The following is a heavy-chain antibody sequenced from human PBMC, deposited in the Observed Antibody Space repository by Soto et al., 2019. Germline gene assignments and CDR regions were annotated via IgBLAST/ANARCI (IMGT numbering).Heavy chain of an antibody. V-gene: IGHV1-69*12. D-gene: IGHD3-3*01. Sequence: QVQLVQSGAEVRKPGSSVKVSCKASGGTFSNSAITWVRQAPGQGLEWVGGIIPIFGSTNYAQKFQGRVTITADESTSTAYMELSSLTSEDTAVYYCARDGDLRSDFWSCALGGGWFDPWGQGTLVTVSS. CDR2: IIPIFGST. J-gene: IGHJ5*02. CDR3: ARDGDLRSDFWSCALGGGWFDP. CDR1: GGTFSNSA.